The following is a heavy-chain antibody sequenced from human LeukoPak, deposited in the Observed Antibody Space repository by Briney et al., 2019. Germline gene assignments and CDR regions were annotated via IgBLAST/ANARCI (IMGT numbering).Heavy chain of an antibody. CDR3: ARVSIAVAVRFDY. Sequence: ASVKVSCKASGYTFTGYYMHWVRQAPGQGLEWMGWINPNSGGTNYAQKFQGRVTMTRDTSISTAYMELSRLRSDDTAVYYCARVSIAVAVRFDYWGQGTLVTVSS. CDR1: GYTFTGYY. J-gene: IGHJ4*02. D-gene: IGHD6-19*01. CDR2: INPNSGGT. V-gene: IGHV1-2*02.